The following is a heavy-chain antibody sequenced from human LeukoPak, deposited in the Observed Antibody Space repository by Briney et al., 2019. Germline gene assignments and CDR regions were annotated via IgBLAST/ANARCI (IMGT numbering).Heavy chain of an antibody. Sequence: PGGSLRLSCAASGFTFSTYGMHWVRQAPGKGLEWVAVIWYDGSKKYHADSVKGRFTISRDNSKNTLYLQMNSLRAEDTAVYYCARVPQCSGGSCYSLLRYYYYGMDVWGQGTTVTVSS. D-gene: IGHD2-15*01. V-gene: IGHV3-33*01. CDR2: IWYDGSKK. CDR3: ARVPQCSGGSCYSLLRYYYYGMDV. J-gene: IGHJ6*02. CDR1: GFTFSTYG.